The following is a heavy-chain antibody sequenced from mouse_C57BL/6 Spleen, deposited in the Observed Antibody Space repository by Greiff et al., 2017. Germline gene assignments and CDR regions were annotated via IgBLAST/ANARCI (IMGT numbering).Heavy chain of an antibody. V-gene: IGHV14-1*01. CDR2: IDPEDGDT. CDR1: GFNIKDYY. CDR3: TSYYGNSYGYAMDY. D-gene: IGHD1-1*01. Sequence: VQLQQSGAELVRPGASVKLSCTASGFNIKDYYMHWVKQRPEQGLEWIGRIDPEDGDTDYAPKFKGKATMTADTSSNTAYLQLSSLTSEDTAVYYCTSYYGNSYGYAMDYWGQGTSVTVSS. J-gene: IGHJ4*01.